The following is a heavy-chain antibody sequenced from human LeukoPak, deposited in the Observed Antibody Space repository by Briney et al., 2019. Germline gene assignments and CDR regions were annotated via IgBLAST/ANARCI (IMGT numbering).Heavy chain of an antibody. CDR1: GFTFSSYA. J-gene: IGHJ4*02. D-gene: IGHD3-10*01. CDR3: AKGRAYYYGSGYFDY. CDR2: ISGSGGST. V-gene: IGHV3-23*01. Sequence: GSLRLSCAASGFTFSSYAMSWVRQAPGKGLEWVSAISGSGGSTYYADSVKGRFTISRDNSKNTLYLQMNSLRAEDTAVYYCAKGRAYYYGSGYFDYWGQGTLVTVSS.